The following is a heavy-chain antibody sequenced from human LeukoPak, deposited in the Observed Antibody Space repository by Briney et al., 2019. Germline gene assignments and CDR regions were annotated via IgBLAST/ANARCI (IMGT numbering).Heavy chain of an antibody. V-gene: IGHV3-7*01. Sequence: GGSLRLSCAASGFTFSSYWMSWVRQAPGKGLERVANIKQDGSEKYYVDSVKGRFTISRDNAKNSLYLQMNSLRAEDTAVYYCARDEGYGDSDAFDIWGQGTMVTVSS. CDR2: IKQDGSEK. CDR3: ARDEGYGDSDAFDI. J-gene: IGHJ3*02. D-gene: IGHD4-17*01. CDR1: GFTFSSYW.